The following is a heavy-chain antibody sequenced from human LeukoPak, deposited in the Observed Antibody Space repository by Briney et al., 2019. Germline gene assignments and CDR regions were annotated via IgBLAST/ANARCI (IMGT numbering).Heavy chain of an antibody. CDR2: INHSGST. Sequence: PSEPLSLTCAVYGGSFSGYYWSWIRQPPGKGLEWIGEINHSGSTNYNPSLKSRVTISVDTSKNQFSLKLSSVTAADTAVYYCARVRMVVTTINYWGQGTLVTVSS. CDR1: GGSFSGYY. J-gene: IGHJ4*02. CDR3: ARVRMVVTTINY. D-gene: IGHD4/OR15-4a*01. V-gene: IGHV4-34*01.